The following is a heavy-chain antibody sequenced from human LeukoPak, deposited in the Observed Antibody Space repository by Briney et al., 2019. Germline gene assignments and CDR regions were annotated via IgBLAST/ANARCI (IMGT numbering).Heavy chain of an antibody. CDR2: TYSDGSST. CDR1: GFTFSSYW. CDR3: ARGAKNYGMDV. V-gene: IGHV3-74*01. Sequence: GGSLRLSCAASGFTFSSYWMHWVRQAPGKGLVWVSRTYSDGSSTSYADSVKGRFTISRDNAKNTLYLQMNSLTVEDTAVYYCARGAKNYGMDVWGQGTTVTVSS. J-gene: IGHJ6*02. D-gene: IGHD1-26*01.